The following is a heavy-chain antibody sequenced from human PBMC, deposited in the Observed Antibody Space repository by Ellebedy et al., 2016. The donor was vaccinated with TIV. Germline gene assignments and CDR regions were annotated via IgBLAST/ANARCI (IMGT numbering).Heavy chain of an antibody. CDR3: RPGHYSDA. Sequence: GGSLRLSXAASGFSLSNSFMSWIRQAPGKGLEWVSTLTADGRSTYFADSVKGRFTISRDNPKSTVYLQMNSLRSEDTAVYYCRPGHYSDAWGQGTLVTVSS. CDR2: LTADGRST. J-gene: IGHJ4*02. V-gene: IGHV3-23*01. CDR1: GFSLSNSF.